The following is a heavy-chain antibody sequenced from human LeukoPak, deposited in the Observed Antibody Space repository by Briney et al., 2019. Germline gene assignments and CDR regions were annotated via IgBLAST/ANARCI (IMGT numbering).Heavy chain of an antibody. CDR1: GFTFNSYS. J-gene: IGHJ4*02. CDR3: ARDPYYYDSSGYYSTDY. D-gene: IGHD3-22*01. CDR2: IKSDRTTI. Sequence: GGSLRLSCAASGFTFNSYSLNWVRQAPGKGLEWLSYIKSDRTTIYYANSLKGRFTITRDNARNSLYLQMNSLRDEDTAVYYCARDPYYYDSSGYYSTDYWGQGTLVTVSS. V-gene: IGHV3-48*02.